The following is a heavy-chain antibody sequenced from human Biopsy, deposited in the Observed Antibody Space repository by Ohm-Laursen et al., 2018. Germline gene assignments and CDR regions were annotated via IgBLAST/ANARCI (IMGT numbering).Heavy chain of an antibody. CDR3: ARDTRWSPYSMDV. D-gene: IGHD4-23*01. Sequence: SLRLSCAASGFTFSSYWMNWVRQAPGKGLVWVSRINSDGSNTSYADFVKGRFTISRDNAKNMIYMEMNSLRAEDTAVYYCARDTRWSPYSMDVWGQGTTVTVSS. V-gene: IGHV3-74*01. J-gene: IGHJ6*02. CDR1: GFTFSSYW. CDR2: INSDGSNT.